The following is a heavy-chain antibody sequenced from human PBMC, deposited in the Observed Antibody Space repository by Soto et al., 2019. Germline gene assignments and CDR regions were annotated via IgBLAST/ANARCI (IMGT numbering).Heavy chain of an antibody. CDR3: ARHSRGYWSGGSCYGRRAFDI. Sequence: QLQLQESGPGLVKPSETLSLTCTVSGGSISSSSYYWGWIRQPPGKGLEWIGSIYYSGSTYYNPSFKCRVTISVDMSMDQSYLKLSSVTAADTAVYYGARHSRGYWSGGSCYGRRAFDIWGQGTMVTVSS. CDR1: GGSISSSSYY. J-gene: IGHJ3*02. D-gene: IGHD2-15*01. CDR2: IYYSGST. V-gene: IGHV4-39*01.